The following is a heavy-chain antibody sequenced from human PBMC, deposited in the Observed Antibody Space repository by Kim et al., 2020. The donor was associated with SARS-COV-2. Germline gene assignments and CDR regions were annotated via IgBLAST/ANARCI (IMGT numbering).Heavy chain of an antibody. CDR1: GGSISSGGYY. V-gene: IGHV4-31*03. D-gene: IGHD6-6*01. CDR2: IYYSGST. CDR3: ARDPGHGSSSPDY. Sequence: SETLSLTCTVSGGSISSGGYYWSWIRQHPGKGLEWIGYIYYSGSTYYNPSLKSRVTISVDTSKNQFSLKLSSVTAADTAVYYCARDPGHGSSSPDYWGQGTLVTVSS. J-gene: IGHJ4*02.